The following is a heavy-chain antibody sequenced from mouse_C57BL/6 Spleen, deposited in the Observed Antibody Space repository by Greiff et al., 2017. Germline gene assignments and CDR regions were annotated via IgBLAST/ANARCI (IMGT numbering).Heavy chain of an antibody. J-gene: IGHJ4*01. V-gene: IGHV1-69*01. Sequence: QVQLQQPGAELVMPGASVKLSCKASGYTFTSYWMHWVKQRPGHGLEWIGEIDPSDSYTNYNQKFKGKATLTVDKSSSTAYMQLSSLTSEVSAVYYCAGASYDYGYYYSMDYWGQGTSVTVSS. CDR3: AGASYDYGYYYSMDY. CDR2: IDPSDSYT. CDR1: GYTFTSYW. D-gene: IGHD2-4*01.